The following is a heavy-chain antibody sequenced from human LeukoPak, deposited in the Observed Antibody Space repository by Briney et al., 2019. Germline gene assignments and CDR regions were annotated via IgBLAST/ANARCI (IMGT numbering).Heavy chain of an antibody. V-gene: IGHV3-30*18. Sequence: TGGSLRLSCEGSGFTFSTFAMHWVRQAPGKGLEWVAAISFDGANKYYGDSVKGRFTISRDNSKKTLYLQMSSLRAEDTAVYYCAKDLAVADPFFGMDVWGQGTTVTVSS. CDR2: ISFDGANK. CDR3: AKDLAVADPFFGMDV. CDR1: GFTFSTFA. J-gene: IGHJ6*02. D-gene: IGHD6-19*01.